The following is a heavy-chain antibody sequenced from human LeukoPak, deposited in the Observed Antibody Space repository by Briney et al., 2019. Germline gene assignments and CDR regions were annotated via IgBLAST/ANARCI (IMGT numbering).Heavy chain of an antibody. CDR3: ARAGTSSGVFDY. Sequence: GASVRVSCKASGYTFTGYFIHWVRQAPGQGREWMGWINPNSGGTDYAQKFQGRVTLTRDTSISTAYMELSRLRSDDTAVYYCARAGTSSGVFDYWGQGTLVTVSS. D-gene: IGHD6-25*01. CDR1: GYTFTGYF. J-gene: IGHJ4*02. CDR2: INPNSGGT. V-gene: IGHV1-2*02.